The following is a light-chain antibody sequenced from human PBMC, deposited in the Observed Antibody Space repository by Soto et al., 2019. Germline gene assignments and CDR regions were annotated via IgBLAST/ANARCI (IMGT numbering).Light chain of an antibody. J-gene: IGLJ1*01. CDR1: SSDVGGYNY. CDR3: SSYTSSSTV. V-gene: IGLV2-14*01. CDR2: DVS. Sequence: HSVLTQPASGSGSPGQSSTISCTGTSSDVGGYNYVSWYQQHPGKAPKLMIYDVSNRPSGVSNRFSGSKSGNTASLTISGLQAEDEADYYCSSYTSSSTVFGTGTKVTVL.